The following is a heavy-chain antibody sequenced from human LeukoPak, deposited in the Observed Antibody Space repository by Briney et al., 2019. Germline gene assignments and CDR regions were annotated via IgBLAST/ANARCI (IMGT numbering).Heavy chain of an antibody. D-gene: IGHD1-1*01. V-gene: IGHV4-34*01. Sequence: PSETMSLTCGVYGGSFSGYYWSWIPQPPGKGLEWIGEINHSGSTNYNPSLKSRVTISVDTSKNQFSLKLSSVTAADTAVYYCAREGTGNADYWGQGTLVTVSS. J-gene: IGHJ4*02. CDR3: AREGTGNADY. CDR2: INHSGST. CDR1: GGSFSGYY.